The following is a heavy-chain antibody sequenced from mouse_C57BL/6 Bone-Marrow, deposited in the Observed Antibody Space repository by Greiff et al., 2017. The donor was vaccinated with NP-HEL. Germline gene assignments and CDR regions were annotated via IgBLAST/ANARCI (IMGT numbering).Heavy chain of an antibody. CDR3: ARSGWGIYYYGRRGFWFAY. Sequence: EVQLQQSVAELVRPGASVKLSCTASGFNIKNTYMHWVKQRPEQGLEWIGRIDPANGNTKYAPKFQGKATITADTSSNTAYLQLSSLTSEDTAIYYCARSGWGIYYYGRRGFWFAYWGQGTLVTVSA. CDR1: GFNIKNTY. J-gene: IGHJ3*01. CDR2: IDPANGNT. D-gene: IGHD1-1*01. V-gene: IGHV14-3*01.